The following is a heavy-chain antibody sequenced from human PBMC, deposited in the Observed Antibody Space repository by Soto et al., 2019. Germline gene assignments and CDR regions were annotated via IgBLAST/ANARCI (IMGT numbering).Heavy chain of an antibody. CDR2: IYWDGDE. V-gene: IGHV2-5*02. CDR1: GFSLRTSGVG. Sequence: QITLKESGPTLVKPTQTLTLTCTFSGFSLRTSGVGVGWIRQPPGKALELLAVIYWDGDERYSPSLKTRLTITSDPSKNQVVLTITNMDPVDTTTYYCAQRRAGGAFDIWGQVTMVSVSS. CDR3: AQRRAGGAFDI. J-gene: IGHJ3*02.